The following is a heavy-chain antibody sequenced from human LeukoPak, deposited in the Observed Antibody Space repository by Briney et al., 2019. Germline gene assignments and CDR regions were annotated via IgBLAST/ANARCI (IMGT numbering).Heavy chain of an antibody. Sequence: GGSLRLSCAASGLTFSSYSMNWVRQAPGKGLEWVSSISSSSSYIYYADSVKGRFTISRDSAKNSLYLQMNSLRAEDTAVYYCANHSPDGYNGYEILDYWGQGTLVTVSS. CDR1: GLTFSSYS. V-gene: IGHV3-21*04. CDR2: ISSSSSYI. CDR3: ANHSPDGYNGYEILDY. J-gene: IGHJ4*02. D-gene: IGHD5-12*01.